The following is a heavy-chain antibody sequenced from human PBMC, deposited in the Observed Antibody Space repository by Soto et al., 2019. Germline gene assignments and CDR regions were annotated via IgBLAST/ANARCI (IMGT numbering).Heavy chain of an antibody. CDR2: INHSGST. CDR1: GGSFSGYY. J-gene: IGHJ5*02. CDR3: ARQCRGVTCHWFVP. D-gene: IGHD2-15*01. V-gene: IGHV4-34*01. Sequence: SETLSLTCAVSGGSFSGYYWSWIRQPPGKGLEWIAEINHSGSTNYNPSLKSRVTISVDTSKNQFSMTLTSVTAADAAVYYCARQCRGVTCHWFVPWGQGTLVTVSS.